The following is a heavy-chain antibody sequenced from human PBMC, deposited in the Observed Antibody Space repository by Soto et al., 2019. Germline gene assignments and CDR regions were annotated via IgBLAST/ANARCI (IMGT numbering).Heavy chain of an antibody. V-gene: IGHV1-8*01. CDR1: GYTFTSYD. D-gene: IGHD4-17*01. J-gene: IGHJ4*02. Sequence: QVQLVQCGAEVKKPGASVKVSCKASGYTFTSYDINWVRQATGQGLGWMEWMNPNSGNTGYAQKFQGRVTMTRKTSISTAYMELRSLRSEETAVYYCARTLDGDNVDYGGQGTLVTVSS. CDR2: MNPNSGNT. CDR3: ARTLDGDNVDY.